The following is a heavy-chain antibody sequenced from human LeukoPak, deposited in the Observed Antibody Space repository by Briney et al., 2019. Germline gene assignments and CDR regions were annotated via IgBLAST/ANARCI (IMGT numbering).Heavy chain of an antibody. D-gene: IGHD3/OR15-3a*01. CDR1: GHTFTTYY. CDR3: ARAGWTDAFDI. Sequence: ASMKVSCKASGHTFTTYYMHWVRQAPGQGLEWMGRINPNSGGTDYAQKFQGRVTMTRDTSISTLYLELGSLRSDDTAGYYCARAGWTDAFDIWGQGTMVTVSS. J-gene: IGHJ3*02. CDR2: INPNSGGT. V-gene: IGHV1-2*06.